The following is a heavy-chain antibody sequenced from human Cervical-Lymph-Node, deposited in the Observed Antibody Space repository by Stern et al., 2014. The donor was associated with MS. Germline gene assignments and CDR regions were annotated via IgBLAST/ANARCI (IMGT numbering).Heavy chain of an antibody. CDR3: ARDFSRSSPRFYFDL. CDR1: GFSFSNYG. D-gene: IGHD6-6*01. CDR2: IWYDGKNK. V-gene: IGHV3-33*01. Sequence: MQLVESGGGVVQPGRSLRLSCAASGFSFSNYGMHWVRQAPGKGLEWLALIWYDGKNKYYADSVKGRFTISRDNSKNTLYLQMNSLRVEDTAIYHCARDFSRSSPRFYFDLWGQGTLLTVSS. J-gene: IGHJ5*02.